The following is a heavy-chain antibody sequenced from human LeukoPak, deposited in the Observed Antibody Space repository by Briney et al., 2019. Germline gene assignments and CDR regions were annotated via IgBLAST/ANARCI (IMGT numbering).Heavy chain of an antibody. J-gene: IGHJ3*02. CDR1: GFTFSSYS. V-gene: IGHV3-48*01. Sequence: GGSLRLPCAASGFTFSSYSMNWVRQAPGEGLEWVSYISSSSSTIYYADSVKGRFTISRDNAKNSLYLQMNSLRAEDTAVYYCARDPGRTDSSSVPGNAFDIWGQGTMVTVSS. D-gene: IGHD6-13*01. CDR3: ARDPGRTDSSSVPGNAFDI. CDR2: ISSSSSTI.